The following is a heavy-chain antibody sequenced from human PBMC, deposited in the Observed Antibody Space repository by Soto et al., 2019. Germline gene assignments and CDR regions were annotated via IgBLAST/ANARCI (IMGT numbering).Heavy chain of an antibody. Sequence: QVQVVQSGAEVKKPGSSVKVSCKVSGGIFTNNAISWVRQAPGQGVEWLGGVIPLFDTAYYAQIFRGRLRISADGATTTAYMELSGLTSADTAVYFCATGGHNEGYNVYPGMDVWGQGTTVTVS. CDR2: VIPLFDTA. V-gene: IGHV1-69*01. J-gene: IGHJ6*02. CDR1: GGIFTNNA. CDR3: ATGGHNEGYNVYPGMDV. D-gene: IGHD5-18*01.